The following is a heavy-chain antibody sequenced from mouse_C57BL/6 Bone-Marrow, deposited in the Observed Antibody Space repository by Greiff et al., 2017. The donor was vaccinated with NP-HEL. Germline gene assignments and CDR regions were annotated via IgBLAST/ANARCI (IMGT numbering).Heavy chain of an antibody. CDR1: GFSLTSYG. CDR2: IWSGGST. Sequence: QVQLQQSGPGLVQPSQSLSITCTVSGFSLTSYGVHWVRQSPGKGLEWLGVIWSGGSTDYNVAFISRLSISKDNSKSQVFFKMNSLQADDTAIYYCARLYGNPFAHWGQETLVTVSA. D-gene: IGHD2-1*01. V-gene: IGHV2-2*01. CDR3: ARLYGNPFAH. J-gene: IGHJ3*01.